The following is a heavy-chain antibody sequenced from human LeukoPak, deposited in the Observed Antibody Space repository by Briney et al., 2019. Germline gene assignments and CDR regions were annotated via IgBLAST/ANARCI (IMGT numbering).Heavy chain of an antibody. D-gene: IGHD2-15*01. Sequence: GGSLRVSCTASGFTFDDYAMSWFRQAPGKGLEWVGFIRSKAYGGTPEYAASVKGRFTISRDDSKSIAYLQMNSLKTEDTAVYYCTRDILSGGSPTPPFDYWGQGTLVTVSS. V-gene: IGHV3-49*03. J-gene: IGHJ4*02. CDR2: IRSKAYGGTP. CDR3: TRDILSGGSPTPPFDY. CDR1: GFTFDDYA.